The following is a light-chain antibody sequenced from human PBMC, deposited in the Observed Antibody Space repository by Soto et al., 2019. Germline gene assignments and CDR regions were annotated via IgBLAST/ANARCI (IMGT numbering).Light chain of an antibody. Sequence: ETVLTQSPATFSVSPGERATLSCRASQSIGSNLAWYQQRPGQPPRLLIYGASTRATGVPARFSGSGSGTEFTLTINSLQSEDFALYYCQQYNKWPLVTFGPGTKVDI. J-gene: IGKJ3*01. CDR1: QSIGSN. CDR3: QQYNKWPLVT. V-gene: IGKV3-15*01. CDR2: GAS.